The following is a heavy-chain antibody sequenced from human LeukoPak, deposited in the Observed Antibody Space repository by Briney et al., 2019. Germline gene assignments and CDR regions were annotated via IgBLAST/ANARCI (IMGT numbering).Heavy chain of an antibody. CDR2: IYTSGST. J-gene: IGHJ5*02. D-gene: IGHD2-2*01. CDR1: GGSISSGSYY. CDR3: AREGIVVVPAAISNWFDP. Sequence: SQTLSLTCTVSGGSISSGSYYWSWIRQPAGKGLEWIGRIYTSGSTNYNPSLKSRVTISVDTSKNQFSLKLSSVTAADTAVYYCAREGIVVVPAAISNWFDPWGQGTLVTVSS. V-gene: IGHV4-61*02.